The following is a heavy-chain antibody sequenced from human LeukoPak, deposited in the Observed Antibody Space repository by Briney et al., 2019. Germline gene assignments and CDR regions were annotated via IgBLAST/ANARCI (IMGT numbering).Heavy chain of an antibody. CDR1: GFTFSSYA. CDR3: AKADGSAWYRGDY. CDR2: ISGGGGTT. J-gene: IGHJ4*02. V-gene: IGHV3-23*01. D-gene: IGHD6-19*01. Sequence: GGSLRLSCTASGFTFSSYAMSWVRQAPGKGLEWVSAISGGGGTTYYADSVKGRFTISRDNSKNTLSLQMYSLRAEDTALYYCAKADGSAWYRGDYWGQGTLVTVSS.